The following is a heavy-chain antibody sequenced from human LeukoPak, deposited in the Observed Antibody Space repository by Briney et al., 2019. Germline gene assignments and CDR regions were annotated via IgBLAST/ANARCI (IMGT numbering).Heavy chain of an antibody. V-gene: IGHV3-23*01. Sequence: PGGSLRLSCAASGFTFSSYAMSWVRQAPGKGLEWVSAISGSGGSTYYADSVKGRFTISRDNSKNTLYLQMNSLRAEDTAVYYCASYFRYSYGFHYWGQGTLVTVSS. CDR3: ASYFRYSYGFHY. CDR2: ISGSGGST. J-gene: IGHJ4*02. D-gene: IGHD5-18*01. CDR1: GFTFSSYA.